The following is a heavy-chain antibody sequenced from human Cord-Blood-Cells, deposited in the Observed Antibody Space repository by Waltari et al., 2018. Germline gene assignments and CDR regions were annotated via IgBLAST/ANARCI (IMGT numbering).Heavy chain of an antibody. D-gene: IGHD7-27*01. Sequence: QVQLVQSGAEVKKPGSSVKVSCKASGGTFSSYAISWVGQAPGQGLEWMGGLSLIFGTANYAQKFQGRVTITADESTSTAYMELSSLRSEDTAVYYCARSRSVNWVFDYWGQGTLVTVSS. CDR2: LSLIFGTA. CDR3: ARSRSVNWVFDY. J-gene: IGHJ4*02. CDR1: GGTFSSYA. V-gene: IGHV1-69*01.